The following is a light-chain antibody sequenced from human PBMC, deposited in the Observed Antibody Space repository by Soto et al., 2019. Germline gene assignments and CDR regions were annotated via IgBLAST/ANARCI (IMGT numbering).Light chain of an antibody. CDR2: GAS. J-gene: IGKJ4*01. CDR3: QPYNTSPPRS. CDR1: QSVSSN. V-gene: IGKV3-15*01. Sequence: EIVMTQSPATLSVSPGERATLSCRASQSVSSNLAWYQQKPGQAPRLLIYGASTSATGIPARFSGSGSGTEFTLTISSLESEDFAVYYCQPYNTSPPRSFGGGTKVAIK.